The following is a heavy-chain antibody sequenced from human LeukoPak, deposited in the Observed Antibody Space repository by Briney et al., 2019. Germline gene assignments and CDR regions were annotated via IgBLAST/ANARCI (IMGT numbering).Heavy chain of an antibody. V-gene: IGHV3-7*03. CDR3: AKEGRSLQTY. CDR1: GFMSSSNW. CDR2: IKEDGTET. D-gene: IGHD5-24*01. J-gene: IGHJ4*02. Sequence: PGGSLRLSCAASGFMSSSNWMSWVRLAPGKGLEWVVNIKEDGTETYYVDSVKGRFTISRDNAKNSLYLQMNSLRVEDTAVYYCAKEGRSLQTYWGQGTLVTVSS.